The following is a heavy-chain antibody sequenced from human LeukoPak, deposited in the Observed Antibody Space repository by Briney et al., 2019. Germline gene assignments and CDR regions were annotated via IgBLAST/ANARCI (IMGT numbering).Heavy chain of an antibody. CDR3: ASDGDYVYWFDP. V-gene: IGHV3-21*01. CDR2: ISSSSSYI. D-gene: IGHD4-17*01. J-gene: IGHJ5*02. Sequence: GGSLRLSCAASGFTFSSYSMNWVRQAPGKGLEWVSSISSSSSYIYYADSVKGRFTISRDNAKNSLYLQMNSLRAEDTAVYYCASDGDYVYWFDPWGQGTLVTVSS. CDR1: GFTFSSYS.